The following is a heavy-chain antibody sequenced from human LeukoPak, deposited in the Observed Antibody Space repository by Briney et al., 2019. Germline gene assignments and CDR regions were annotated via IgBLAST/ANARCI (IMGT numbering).Heavy chain of an antibody. CDR3: AKDLVAVGSVGDDY. V-gene: IGHV3-23*01. D-gene: IGHD1-26*01. Sequence: PGGSLRLSCAASGFTFSSYAMSWVRQAPGKGLEWVSAISGSGGSTYYADSVKGRFTISRDNSKNTLYLRMNSLRAEDTAVYYCAKDLVAVGSVGDDYWGQGTLVTVSS. J-gene: IGHJ4*02. CDR2: ISGSGGST. CDR1: GFTFSSYA.